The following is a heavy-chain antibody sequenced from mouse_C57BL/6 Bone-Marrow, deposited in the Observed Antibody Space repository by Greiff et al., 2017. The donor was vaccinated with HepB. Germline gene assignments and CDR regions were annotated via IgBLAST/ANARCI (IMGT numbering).Heavy chain of an antibody. Sequence: QVQLQQSGAELVKPGASVKLSCKASGYTFTEYTIHWVKQRSGQGLEWIGWFYPGSGSIKYNEKFKDKATLTADKSSSTVYMELSRLTSEDSAVYFCARHEGPHYYGSSLYYFDYWGQGTTLTVSS. D-gene: IGHD1-1*01. CDR3: ARHEGPHYYGSSLYYFDY. J-gene: IGHJ2*01. CDR1: GYTFTEYT. V-gene: IGHV1-62-2*01. CDR2: FYPGSGSI.